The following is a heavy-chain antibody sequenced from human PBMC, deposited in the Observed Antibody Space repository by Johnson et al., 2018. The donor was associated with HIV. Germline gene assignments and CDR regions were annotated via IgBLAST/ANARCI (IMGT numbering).Heavy chain of an antibody. D-gene: IGHD1-1*01. CDR1: GFSVSNNY. J-gene: IGHJ3*02. CDR2: IYSGGST. V-gene: IGHV3-66*01. Sequence: VQLVESGGGLVQPGGSLRLSCGASGFSVSNNYMNWVRQAPGKGLEWVSVIYSGGSTYYADSVKGRFTISRDNSKNTLYLQMNSLRAEDTAVYYCARVTRYNWNSDAFDIWGQGTMVTVSS. CDR3: ARVTRYNWNSDAFDI.